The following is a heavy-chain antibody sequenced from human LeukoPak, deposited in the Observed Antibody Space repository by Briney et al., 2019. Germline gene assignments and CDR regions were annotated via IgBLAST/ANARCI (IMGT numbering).Heavy chain of an antibody. CDR2: FYTSGST. J-gene: IGHJ3*02. CDR3: VKDYYYYDSNGYYVNDGFHI. D-gene: IGHD3-22*01. V-gene: IGHV4-4*07. CDR1: GASIRDYY. Sequence: SETLTLTCSVSGASIRDYYWNWIRQPAGKGLEWIGRFYTSGSTNCNPSLRGRANMSVDTSKNQLSLKVTSVTAADTAVYYCVKDYYYYDSNGYYVNDGFHIWGQGTMVIVSP.